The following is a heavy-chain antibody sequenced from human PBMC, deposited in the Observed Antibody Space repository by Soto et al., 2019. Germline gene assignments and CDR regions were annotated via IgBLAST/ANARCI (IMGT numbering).Heavy chain of an antibody. CDR1: GGSISSYY. J-gene: IGHJ3*02. D-gene: IGHD2-15*01. Sequence: PSETLCLTCTVSGGSISSYYWSWIRQPPGKGLEWIGYIYYSGSTNYNPSLKSRVTISVDTSKNQFSLKLSSVTAADTAVYYCARTSRKGTLGRDCSGGSCYFDAFDIWGQGTMVTVS. V-gene: IGHV4-59*08. CDR3: ARTSRKGTLGRDCSGGSCYFDAFDI. CDR2: IYYSGST.